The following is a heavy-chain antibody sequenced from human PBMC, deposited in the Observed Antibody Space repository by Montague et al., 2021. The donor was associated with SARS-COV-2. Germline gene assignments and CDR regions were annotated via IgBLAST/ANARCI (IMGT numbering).Heavy chain of an antibody. Sequence: SLRLSCAASGFGFSDYAMHWFRQAPGLALEWVAVIWYDGSNSYYADSVKGRFTISRDNSKNAVCLQMNSLTADDTAIYYCAREKKEVQMDYWGLGTLVTVSS. V-gene: IGHV3-33*01. J-gene: IGHJ4*02. CDR1: GFGFSDYA. CDR2: IWYDGSNS. D-gene: IGHD5-24*01. CDR3: AREKKEVQMDY.